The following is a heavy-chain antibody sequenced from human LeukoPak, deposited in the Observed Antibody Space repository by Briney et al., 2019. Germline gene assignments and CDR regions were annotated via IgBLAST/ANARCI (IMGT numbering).Heavy chain of an antibody. Sequence: SETLSLTCAVYGGSFSSYYWSWIRQPPGKGLEWIGEINHSGSTNYNPSLKSRVTISVDTSKNQFSRKLSSVTAADTAGYYCARVDYYDSSGGSDYWGQGTLVTVSS. J-gene: IGHJ4*02. D-gene: IGHD3-22*01. CDR2: INHSGST. CDR1: GGSFSSYY. V-gene: IGHV4-34*01. CDR3: ARVDYYDSSGGSDY.